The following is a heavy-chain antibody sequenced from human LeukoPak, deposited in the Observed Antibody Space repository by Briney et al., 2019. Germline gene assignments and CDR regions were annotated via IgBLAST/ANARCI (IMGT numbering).Heavy chain of an antibody. CDR3: ARQREWGGGFDAFDI. J-gene: IGHJ3*02. D-gene: IGHD2-15*01. Sequence: GESLKISCKSSGYSFTRYWIGWVRQMPGKGLEWMGIIYPGDSDTRYGPSLQGQVTISADKSISTAYLQWSSLKASDTAMYYCARQREWGGGFDAFDIWGQGTMVTVSS. CDR2: IYPGDSDT. V-gene: IGHV5-51*01. CDR1: GYSFTRYW.